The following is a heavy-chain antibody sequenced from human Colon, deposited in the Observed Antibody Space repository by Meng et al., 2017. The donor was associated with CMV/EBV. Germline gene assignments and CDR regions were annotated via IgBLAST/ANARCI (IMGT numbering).Heavy chain of an antibody. D-gene: IGHD6-13*01. CDR1: AFTFTNYA. CDR2: ISGSGYTT. V-gene: IGHV3-23*01. CDR3: ARDGIADSP. J-gene: IGHJ5*02. Sequence: GESLKISCAASAFTFTNYAMKWLRQAPGKGLEWVSGISGSGYTTYYADSVKGRFTISRDNSKNTLFLRMNSLRAEDTAVYYCARDGIADSPWGQGTLVTVSS.